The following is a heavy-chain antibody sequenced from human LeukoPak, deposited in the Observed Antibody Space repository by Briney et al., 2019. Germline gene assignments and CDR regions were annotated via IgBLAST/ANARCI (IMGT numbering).Heavy chain of an antibody. Sequence: SVKVSCKASGGTFSSYAISWVRQAPGQGLEWMGGIIPIFGTANYAQKFQGRVTITTDESTSTVYMELSSLRSEDTAVYYCARGYGGNSEPDYWGQGTLVTVSS. J-gene: IGHJ4*02. CDR3: ARGYGGNSEPDY. CDR1: GGTFSSYA. V-gene: IGHV1-69*05. D-gene: IGHD4-23*01. CDR2: IIPIFGTA.